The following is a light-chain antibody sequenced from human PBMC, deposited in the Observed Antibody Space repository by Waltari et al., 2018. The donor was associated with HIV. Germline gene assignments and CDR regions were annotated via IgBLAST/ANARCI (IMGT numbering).Light chain of an antibody. CDR2: AAS. V-gene: IGKV1-39*01. CDR1: QSITTY. J-gene: IGKJ2*01. Sequence: DIQMTQSPSFLSASVGDRVTITCRASQSITTYLNWYQQKPGKAPKLLIYAASTLQSGVPSRFSGSGSGTDFTLTITSLQSEDFATYYCQRAVNAPYTFGQGTRVDIK. CDR3: QRAVNAPYT.